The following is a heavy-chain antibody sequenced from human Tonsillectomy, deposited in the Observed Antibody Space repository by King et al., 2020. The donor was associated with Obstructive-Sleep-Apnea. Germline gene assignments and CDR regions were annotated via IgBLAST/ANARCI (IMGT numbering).Heavy chain of an antibody. CDR2: FYYSGST. J-gene: IGHJ4*02. CDR3: ARGGDYGDYRTAVGADY. V-gene: IGHV4-30-4*07. D-gene: IGHD4-17*01. Sequence: VQLQESGPGLVKPSQTLSLTCAVSGGSISSGAYSWSWIRQPPGKGLEWIGYFYYSGSTYYNPSLKSRVTISVDTSKNQFSLKLSSVTAADTAVYYCARGGDYGDYRTAVGADYWGQGTLVTVSS. CDR1: GGSISSGAYS.